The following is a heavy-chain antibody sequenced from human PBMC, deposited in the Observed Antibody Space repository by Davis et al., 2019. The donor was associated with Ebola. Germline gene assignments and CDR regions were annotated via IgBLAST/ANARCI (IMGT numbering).Heavy chain of an antibody. CDR1: GFTFSSYG. J-gene: IGHJ3*02. D-gene: IGHD3-9*01. CDR2: ISYDGSNK. V-gene: IGHV3-30*03. Sequence: GESLKISCAASGFTFSSYGMHWVRQAPGKGLEWVAVISYDGSNKYYADSVKGRFTISRDNAKNSLYLQMNSLRAEDTAVYYCARDLYYDILITSDAFDIWGQGTMVTASS. CDR3: ARDLYYDILITSDAFDI.